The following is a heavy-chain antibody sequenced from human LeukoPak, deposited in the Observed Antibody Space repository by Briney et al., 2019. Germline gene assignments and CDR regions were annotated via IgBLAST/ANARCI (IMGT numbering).Heavy chain of an antibody. CDR1: GGSISSSSYY. D-gene: IGHD3-10*01. CDR3: ARLWFRELFYYHYYMDV. V-gene: IGHV4-39*01. Sequence: SETLSLTCTASGGSISSSSYYWGWIRQPPGKGLEWIGSIYYSGSTYYNPSLKSRVTISVDTSKNQFSLKLSSVTAADTAVYYCARLWFRELFYYHYYMDVWGKGTTVTVSS. CDR2: IYYSGST. J-gene: IGHJ6*03.